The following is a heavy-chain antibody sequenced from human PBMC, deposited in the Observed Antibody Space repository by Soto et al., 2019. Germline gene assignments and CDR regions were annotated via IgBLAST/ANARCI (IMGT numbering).Heavy chain of an antibody. CDR1: GFTFRSYA. D-gene: IGHD3-22*01. J-gene: IGHJ4*02. CDR2: ISGSGGST. Sequence: GGSLRLSCAASGFTFRSYAMSWVRQAPGKGLEWVSAISGSGGSTYYADSVKGRFTISRDNSKNTLYLQMNSLRAEDTAVYYCAKGIVYYYDSSGYFAYWGQGTLVTSP. CDR3: AKGIVYYYDSSGYFAY. V-gene: IGHV3-23*01.